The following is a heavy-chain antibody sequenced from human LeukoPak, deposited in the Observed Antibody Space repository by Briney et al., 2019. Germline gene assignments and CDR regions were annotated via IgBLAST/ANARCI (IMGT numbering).Heavy chain of an antibody. J-gene: IGHJ3*01. CDR2: INSDGSEG. CDR3: ARSSYSSSSSV. Sequence: GGSLRLSCAVSGFTFSGFWMSWSRRAPGKGLEWVASINSDGSEGYYADVVKGRFTISRDNAKNSLYLQINSLRAEDTAVYYCARSSYSSSSSVWGQGTMVTVSS. V-gene: IGHV3-7*03. D-gene: IGHD6-6*01. CDR1: GFTFSGFW.